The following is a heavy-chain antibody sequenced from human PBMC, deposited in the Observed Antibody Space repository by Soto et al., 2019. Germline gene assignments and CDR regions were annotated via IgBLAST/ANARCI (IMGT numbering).Heavy chain of an antibody. CDR2: ISGSGGTT. CDR1: GVTFSSYA. Sequence: EVQLLESGGNLVQPGGSLRLSCSASGVTFSSYALTWVRQAPGKGLELISAISGSGGTTYFADSVKGRFTISRDNSMDTLYLQMNSLTAEDTAVYYCVKQHGGVISHFHQWGQGTLVTVSS. D-gene: IGHD3-10*01. CDR3: VKQHGGVISHFHQ. J-gene: IGHJ4*02. V-gene: IGHV3-23*01.